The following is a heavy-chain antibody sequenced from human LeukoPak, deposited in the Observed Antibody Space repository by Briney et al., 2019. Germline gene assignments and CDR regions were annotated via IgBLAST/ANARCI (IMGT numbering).Heavy chain of an antibody. CDR1: GFTFSTSW. J-gene: IGHJ4*02. CDR3: ARGNSGTFDY. D-gene: IGHD1-26*01. Sequence: PGGSLRLSCAASGFTFSTSWMHWVRQAPGKGLVWVSRIYIDESSIRYADSVKGRFTISRDNAKNTLYLQMNSLRAEDTAVYYCARGNSGTFDYWGQGTLVTVFS. CDR2: IYIDESSI. V-gene: IGHV3-74*01.